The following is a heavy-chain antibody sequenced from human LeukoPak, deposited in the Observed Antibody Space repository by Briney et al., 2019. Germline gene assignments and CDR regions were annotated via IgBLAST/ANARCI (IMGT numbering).Heavy chain of an antibody. J-gene: IGHJ4*02. V-gene: IGHV3-49*04. CDR1: GFTFGDYY. Sequence: GGSLRLSCTASGFTFGDYYMSWVRQAPGKGLEWVGFIRSRAYGRKTAYAAYVKGRFTISRDDSKSIAYLQMNSLKTEDTAVYYCTREFITIFGVVIIQGDYWGQGTLVTVSS. CDR3: TREFITIFGVVIIQGDY. CDR2: IRSRAYGRKT. D-gene: IGHD3-3*01.